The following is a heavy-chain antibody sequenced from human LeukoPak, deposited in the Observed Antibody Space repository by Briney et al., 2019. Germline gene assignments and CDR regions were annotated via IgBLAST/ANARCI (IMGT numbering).Heavy chain of an antibody. Sequence: PGASLSLSCAVSGFTSSRYAMSWVRQAAGKGLEWVSTISGISGSTYYADSVKGRFTISRDNSKNTLYLQMNSLRAEDTAVYYGAKPYYDSSGYRWFDYWGQGTLVTVSS. D-gene: IGHD3-22*01. CDR1: GFTSSRYA. J-gene: IGHJ4*02. CDR3: AKPYYDSSGYRWFDY. V-gene: IGHV3-23*01. CDR2: ISGISGST.